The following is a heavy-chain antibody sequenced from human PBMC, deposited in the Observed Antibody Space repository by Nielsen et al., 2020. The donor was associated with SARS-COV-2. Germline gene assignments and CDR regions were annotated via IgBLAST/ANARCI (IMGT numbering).Heavy chain of an antibody. V-gene: IGHV4-30-4*08. Sequence: SWIRQPPGKGLEWIGYIYYSGSTYYNPSLKSRVTISVDTSKNQFSLKLSSVTAADTAVYYCARADITMIVVVNAFDIWGQGTMVTVSS. D-gene: IGHD3-22*01. CDR3: ARADITMIVVVNAFDI. CDR2: IYYSGST. J-gene: IGHJ3*02.